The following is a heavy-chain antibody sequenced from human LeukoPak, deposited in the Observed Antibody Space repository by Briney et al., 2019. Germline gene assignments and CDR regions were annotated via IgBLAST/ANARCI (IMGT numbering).Heavy chain of an antibody. J-gene: IGHJ4*02. D-gene: IGHD6-19*01. CDR1: GGSFSGYY. Sequence: SETLSLTCAVYGGSFSGYYWSWIRQPPGKGLEWIGEINHSGSTNYNPSLKSRVTISVDTSKNQFSLKLSSVAAADTAVYYCARGRVAGFDYWGQGTLVTVSS. CDR2: INHSGST. V-gene: IGHV4-34*01. CDR3: ARGRVAGFDY.